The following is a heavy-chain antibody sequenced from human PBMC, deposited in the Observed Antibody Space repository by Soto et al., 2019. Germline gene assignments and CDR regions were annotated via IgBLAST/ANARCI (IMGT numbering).Heavy chain of an antibody. CDR3: ARAPNYYYYGFDV. CDR1: GGSVSSGTYF. Sequence: SETLSLTCTVSGGSVSSGTYFWSWLRLPPGKGLEWIAYIYYSGSTNYNPPLQRRSTISVDTSKSQVSLTLTYVTAADAAVYYCARAPNYYYYGFDVWGQGATGT. J-gene: IGHJ6*02. CDR2: IYYSGST. V-gene: IGHV4-61*01.